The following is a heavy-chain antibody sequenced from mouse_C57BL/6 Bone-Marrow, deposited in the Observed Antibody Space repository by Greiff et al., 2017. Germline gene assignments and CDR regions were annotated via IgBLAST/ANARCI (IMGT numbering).Heavy chain of an antibody. CDR2: ISNLAYSI. CDR3: ARREDYYGSSYGFAY. D-gene: IGHD1-1*01. Sequence: EVKLVESGGGLVQPGGSLKLSCAASGFTFSDYGMAWVRQAPRKGPEWVAFISNLAYSIYYADTVTGRFTISRENAKNTLYLEMSSLRSEDTAMYYCARREDYYGSSYGFAYWGQGTLVTVSA. CDR1: GFTFSDYG. V-gene: IGHV5-15*04. J-gene: IGHJ3*01.